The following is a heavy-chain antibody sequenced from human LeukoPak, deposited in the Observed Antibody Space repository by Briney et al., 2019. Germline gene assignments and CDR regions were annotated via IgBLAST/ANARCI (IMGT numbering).Heavy chain of an antibody. V-gene: IGHV3-74*01. Sequence: GGSLRLSCAASGFGFNTYWMHWVRQAPGKGLVWVSRINGDGTSTTYADSVKGRFTISRDNAKNTLYLQMNSLRAEDTAVYYCARGKVYSADYWGQGTLVTVSS. CDR2: INGDGTST. CDR3: ARGKVYSADY. J-gene: IGHJ4*02. D-gene: IGHD2-15*01. CDR1: GFGFNTYW.